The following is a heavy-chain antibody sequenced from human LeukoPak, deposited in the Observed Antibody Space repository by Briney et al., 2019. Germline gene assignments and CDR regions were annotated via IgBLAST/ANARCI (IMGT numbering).Heavy chain of an antibody. Sequence: SETLSLTCTVSGGSISSYYWSWIRQPPGKGLEWIGYIYYSGSTNYNPSLKSRVTISVDTSKNQFSLKLSSVTAADTAVYYCARSPVTYYYDSSGYYAFGYWGQGTLVTVSS. J-gene: IGHJ4*02. V-gene: IGHV4-59*01. D-gene: IGHD3-22*01. CDR3: ARSPVTYYYDSSGYYAFGY. CDR1: GGSISSYY. CDR2: IYYSGST.